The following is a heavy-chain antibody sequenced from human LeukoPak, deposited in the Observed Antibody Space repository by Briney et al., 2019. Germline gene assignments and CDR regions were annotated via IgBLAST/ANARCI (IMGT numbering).Heavy chain of an antibody. J-gene: IGHJ6*02. Sequence: GGSLRLSCAASGFTFSSFGMHWVRHAPGKGLEWGAFIRYGGTNEYYAGSVKGRFTISRDNSKNTLSLLMNGLRVEDTAVYYCARDQHYDVLTAFGLDVWGQGTTVTVSS. CDR2: IRYGGTNE. V-gene: IGHV3-30*02. CDR3: ARDQHYDVLTAFGLDV. CDR1: GFTFSSFG. D-gene: IGHD3-9*01.